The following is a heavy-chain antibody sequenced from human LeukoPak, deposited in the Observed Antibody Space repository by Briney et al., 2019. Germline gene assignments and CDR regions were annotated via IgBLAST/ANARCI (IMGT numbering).Heavy chain of an antibody. J-gene: IGHJ4*02. CDR3: ATGSGWYDFLAADY. D-gene: IGHD6-19*01. CDR2: IYSDGST. CDR1: GFTVSSNY. V-gene: IGHV3-53*01. Sequence: GGSLRLSCAASGFTVSSNYMSWVRQAPGKGLEWVSVIYSDGSTYYADSVKGRFTLSRDNSKNTLYLQMNSLRAEDTAVYYCATGSGWYDFLAADYWGQGTLVTVSS.